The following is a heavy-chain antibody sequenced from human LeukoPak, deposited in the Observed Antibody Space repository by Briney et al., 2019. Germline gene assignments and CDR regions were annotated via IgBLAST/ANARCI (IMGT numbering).Heavy chain of an antibody. D-gene: IGHD3-9*01. V-gene: IGHV4-39*07. CDR1: GGSISSSSYY. CDR3: ARGCWDYDILTGYYYYYFDY. CDR2: IYYSGST. J-gene: IGHJ4*02. Sequence: SETLSLTCTVSGGSISSSSYYWGWIRQPPGKGLEWIGSIYYSGSTNYNPSLKSRVTISVDTSKNQFSLKLSSVTAADTAVYYCARGCWDYDILTGYYYYYFDYWGQGTLVTVSS.